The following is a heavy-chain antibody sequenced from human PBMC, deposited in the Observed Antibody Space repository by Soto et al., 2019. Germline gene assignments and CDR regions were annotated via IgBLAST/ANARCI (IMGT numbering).Heavy chain of an antibody. CDR2: IKQDGSEK. D-gene: IGHD3-16*01. CDR3: ARDRSTKGMGDYSGMDV. CDR1: GFTFSSYW. Sequence: GGSLRLSCAASGFTFSSYWMSWVRQAPGKGLEWVANIKQDGSEKYYVDSVKGRFTISRDNAKNSLYLQMNSLRAEDTAVYYCARDRSTKGMGDYSGMDVWGQGTTVTVSS. V-gene: IGHV3-7*01. J-gene: IGHJ6*02.